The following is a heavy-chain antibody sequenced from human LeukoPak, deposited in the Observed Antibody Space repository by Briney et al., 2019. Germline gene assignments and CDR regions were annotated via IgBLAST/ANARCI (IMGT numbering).Heavy chain of an antibody. CDR2: ISYAGSNK. J-gene: IGHJ4*02. CDR3: AKDGDIAAAGYYFDF. V-gene: IGHV3-30*18. D-gene: IGHD6-13*01. Sequence: GGSLRLSCAASGXTFSRYGIHWVRQAPGKGLEWVGVISYAGSNKYYADSVKGRFTISRDNSKNTMYLQMNSLRAEDTAVYYCAKDGDIAAAGYYFDFWGQGTLVTVSS. CDR1: GXTFSRYG.